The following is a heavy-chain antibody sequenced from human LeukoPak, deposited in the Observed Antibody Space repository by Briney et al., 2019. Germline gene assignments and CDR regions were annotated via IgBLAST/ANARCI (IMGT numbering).Heavy chain of an antibody. D-gene: IGHD4-17*01. CDR3: ANEIRPNDY. CDR2: IDISGDNA. CDR1: GFTFSSHA. V-gene: IGHV3-23*01. Sequence: PGRSLRLSCAASGFTFSSHAMCWVRQAPGRGLEWVSSIDISGDNAHYADSVKGRFTISRDNSKNTLYLQMDSLRAEDSAVYYCANEIRPNDYWGQGTLVTVSS. J-gene: IGHJ4*02.